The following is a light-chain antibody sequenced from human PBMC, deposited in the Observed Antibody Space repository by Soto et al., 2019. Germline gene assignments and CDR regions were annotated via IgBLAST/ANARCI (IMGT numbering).Light chain of an antibody. CDR3: LQHSNYPHT. Sequence: DIQMTQSPSAMSASVGDRVTITCRASQGIANYLAWFQQKSGEVPKCLIYGASSLQSGVPSRFSGSGSVIEFTLTISSLQPEDFATYYCLQHSNYPHTFGQGTKLEMK. V-gene: IGKV1-17*03. CDR2: GAS. J-gene: IGKJ2*01. CDR1: QGIANY.